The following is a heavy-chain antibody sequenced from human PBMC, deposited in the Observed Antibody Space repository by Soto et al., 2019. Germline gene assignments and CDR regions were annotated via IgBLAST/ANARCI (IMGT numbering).Heavy chain of an antibody. CDR1: GFTFSSYG. V-gene: IGHV3-23*01. J-gene: IGHJ4*02. CDR3: AKDPDYYDSSGPFDY. Sequence: GGSLRLSCAASGFTFSSYGMHWVRQAPGKGLEWVSAISGSGGSTYYADSVKGRFTISRDNSKNTLYLQMNSLRAEDTAVYYCAKDPDYYDSSGPFDYWGQGTLVTVSS. D-gene: IGHD3-22*01. CDR2: ISGSGGST.